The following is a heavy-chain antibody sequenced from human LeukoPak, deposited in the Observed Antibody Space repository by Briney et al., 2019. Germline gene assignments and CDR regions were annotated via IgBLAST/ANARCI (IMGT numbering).Heavy chain of an antibody. Sequence: PSETLSLTCAVYGGSFSDYFWSWTRQPPGKGLERIGEISHSGSTTYNPSLRSRVTISGDTSKKQFSLKLSSVTAADTAVYYCVTYYYGSSAPKRNYWGQGILVTVSS. CDR1: GGSFSDYF. CDR2: ISHSGST. J-gene: IGHJ4*02. D-gene: IGHD3-22*01. CDR3: VTYYYGSSAPKRNY. V-gene: IGHV4-34*01.